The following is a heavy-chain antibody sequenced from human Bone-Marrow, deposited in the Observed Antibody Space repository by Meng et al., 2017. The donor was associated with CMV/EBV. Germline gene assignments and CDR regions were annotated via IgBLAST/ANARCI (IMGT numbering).Heavy chain of an antibody. J-gene: IGHJ4*02. V-gene: IGHV1-2*02. CDR2: INPNSGGT. CDR3: ARVRWLRSGYFDY. D-gene: IGHD5-12*01. CDR1: GYTFTGYY. Sequence: ASVKVSCKASGYTFTGYYMHWVRQAPGQGLEWMGWINPNSGGTNYAQKFQGRVTMTTDTSTSTAYMELRSLRSDDTAVYYCARVRWLRSGYFDYWGQGTLVTVSS.